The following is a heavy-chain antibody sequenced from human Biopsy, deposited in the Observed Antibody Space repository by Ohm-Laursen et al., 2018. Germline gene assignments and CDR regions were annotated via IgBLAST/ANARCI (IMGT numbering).Heavy chain of an antibody. Sequence: SLRLSCAASGFGMYAMHWVRQPPGKGLEWLAVIAYDGSNKYYAESVKGRFTVSRARSRDTVHLQMNSLRYEDTALYYCAKDGGQWLGGAFDIWGHGTMVSVSS. CDR3: AKDGGQWLGGAFDI. CDR2: IAYDGSNK. CDR1: GFGMYA. V-gene: IGHV3-30*18. D-gene: IGHD6-19*01. J-gene: IGHJ3*02.